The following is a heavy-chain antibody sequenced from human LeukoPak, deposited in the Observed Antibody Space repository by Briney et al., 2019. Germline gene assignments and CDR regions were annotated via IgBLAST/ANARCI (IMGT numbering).Heavy chain of an antibody. J-gene: IGHJ6*03. CDR1: GYTFARHG. V-gene: IGHV1-69*13. Sequence: SVKVSCKASGYTFARHGISWVRQAPGQGLEWMGGIIPIFGTANYAQKFQGRVTITADESTSTAYMELSSLRSEDTAVYYCARAPPVAYYMDVWGKGTTVTVSS. CDR3: ARAPPVAYYMDV. D-gene: IGHD2-21*01. CDR2: IIPIFGTA.